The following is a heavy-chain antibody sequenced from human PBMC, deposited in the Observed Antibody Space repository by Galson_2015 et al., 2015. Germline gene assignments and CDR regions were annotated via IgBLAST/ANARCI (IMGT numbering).Heavy chain of an antibody. V-gene: IGHV3-7*01. D-gene: IGHD1-26*01. J-gene: IGHJ4*02. CDR2: IKQDGSEK. Sequence: SLRLSCAASGFTFSSYWMSWARQAPGKGLEWVANIKQDGSEKYYVDSVKGRFTISRDNAKNSLYLQMNSLRAEDTAVYYCARDFGVWGGYSGSYYAYGDYWGQGTLVTVSS. CDR3: ARDFGVWGGYSGSYYAYGDY. CDR1: GFTFSSYW.